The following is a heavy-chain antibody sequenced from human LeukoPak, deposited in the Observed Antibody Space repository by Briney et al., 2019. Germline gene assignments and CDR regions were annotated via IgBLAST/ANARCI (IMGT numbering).Heavy chain of an antibody. Sequence: GGSLRLSCAASGFTFSSYSMNWVRQAPGKGLEWVSSISSSSSYIYYADSVKGRFTISRDNAKNSLYLQMNSLRAEDTAVYYCARCITMVRGHNWFDPWGQGTLVTVSS. CDR2: ISSSSSYI. D-gene: IGHD3-10*01. V-gene: IGHV3-21*01. CDR1: GFTFSSYS. CDR3: ARCITMVRGHNWFDP. J-gene: IGHJ5*02.